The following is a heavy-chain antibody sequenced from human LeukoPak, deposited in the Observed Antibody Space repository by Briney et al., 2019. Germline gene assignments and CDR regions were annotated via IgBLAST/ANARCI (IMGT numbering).Heavy chain of an antibody. Sequence: PGRSLRLSCAASRFTFSSYGLHWVGQAQGKGLEWVAAISYDGSNKYYADSVKGRFTISRDNSKNTLYLQMSSLRAEDTAVYYCVKESVTMVRGDPGDYWGQGSLVTVSS. CDR3: VKESVTMVRGDPGDY. V-gene: IGHV3-30*18. CDR1: RFTFSSYG. CDR2: ISYDGSNK. J-gene: IGHJ4*02. D-gene: IGHD3-10*01.